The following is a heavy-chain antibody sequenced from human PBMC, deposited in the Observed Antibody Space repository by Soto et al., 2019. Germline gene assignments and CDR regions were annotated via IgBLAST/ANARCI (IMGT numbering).Heavy chain of an antibody. J-gene: IGHJ4*02. V-gene: IGHV1-69*01. Sequence: VQVVQSETEVKKPGSAMKVSCKASGGTFNTYAMNWVRQAPGQGLAWMGGISTMFDTPRYAQKFKGTVMITVGGYMTPAYMELSGLRSDDTYVYYCTGRIGSGRVIGGFDYWGQGTLVTVSS. CDR2: ISTMFDTP. CDR3: TGRIGSGRVIGGFDY. CDR1: GGTFNTYA. D-gene: IGHD3-16*02.